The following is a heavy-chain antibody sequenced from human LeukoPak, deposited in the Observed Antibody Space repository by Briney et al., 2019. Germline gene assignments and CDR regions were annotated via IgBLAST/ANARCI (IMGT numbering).Heavy chain of an antibody. J-gene: IGHJ4*02. D-gene: IGHD3-10*01. Sequence: SETLSLTCSVSGGSISSGGDYWSWIRQPAGKGLEWIGRIYNSGSTNYNPSLKSRVTMSVDTSKNQFSLKLSSVTAADTAVYYCASRMVRGVIYWGQGTLVTVSS. CDR2: IYNSGST. CDR3: ASRMVRGVIY. CDR1: GGSISSGGDY. V-gene: IGHV4-61*02.